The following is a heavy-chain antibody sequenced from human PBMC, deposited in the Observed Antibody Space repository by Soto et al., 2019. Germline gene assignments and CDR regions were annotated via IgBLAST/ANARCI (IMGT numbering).Heavy chain of an antibody. V-gene: IGHV3-43D*04. Sequence: GGSLRLSCAASGFTFDDYAMHWVRQPAGKGLEWVSLISWDGDSTYYADSVKGRFTISRDNSKNSLYLQMNSLRVEDTALYYFVSDRLCSISSCCAFYYYDIEVLGPGTTVNVSS. CDR2: ISWDGDST. CDR1: GFTFDDYA. D-gene: IGHD2-2*01. J-gene: IGHJ6*02. CDR3: VSDRLCSISSCCAFYYYDIEV.